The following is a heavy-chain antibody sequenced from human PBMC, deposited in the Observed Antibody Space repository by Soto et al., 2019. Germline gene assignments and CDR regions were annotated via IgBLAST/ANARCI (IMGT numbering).Heavy chain of an antibody. D-gene: IGHD5-18*01. CDR1: GFTFSSYA. CDR3: ATSSVRGYSYGFGYFDL. CDR2: ISGSGGST. J-gene: IGHJ2*01. Sequence: EVQLLESGGGLVQPGGSLRLSCAASGFTFSSYAMSWVRQAPGKGLEWVSAISGSGGSTYYADSVKGRFTISRDNSKNTSYLQMKSLRAEDTAVYYCATSSVRGYSYGFGYFDLWGRGTLVTVSS. V-gene: IGHV3-23*01.